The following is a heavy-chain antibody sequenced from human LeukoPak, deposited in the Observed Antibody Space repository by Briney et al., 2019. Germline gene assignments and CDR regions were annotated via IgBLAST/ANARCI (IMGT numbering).Heavy chain of an antibody. Sequence: SVKVSCKASGGTFSSYAISWVRQAPGQGLEWMGGIIPIFGTANYAQKFQGRVTITADESTSTAYMELSSLRSEDTAVYYCARDRPEAFLRAVPILFFDWSLDYWGQGTLVTVSS. D-gene: IGHD3-9*01. V-gene: IGHV1-69*01. J-gene: IGHJ4*02. CDR3: ARDRPEAFLRAVPILFFDWSLDY. CDR2: IIPIFGTA. CDR1: GGTFSSYA.